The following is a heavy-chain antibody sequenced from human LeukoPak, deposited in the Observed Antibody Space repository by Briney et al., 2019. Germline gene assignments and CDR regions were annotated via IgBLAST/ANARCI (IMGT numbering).Heavy chain of an antibody. CDR1: GFTFTTYS. Sequence: GGSLRLSCEASGFTFTTYSMTWVRQAPGKGLVWVSRINSDGSSTSYADSVKGRFTISRDNAKNTLYLQMNSLRAEDSAVYYCARGLTTVDNYYYYYMDVWGKGTTVTVSS. V-gene: IGHV3-74*01. CDR2: INSDGSST. CDR3: ARGLTTVDNYYYYYMDV. J-gene: IGHJ6*03. D-gene: IGHD4-11*01.